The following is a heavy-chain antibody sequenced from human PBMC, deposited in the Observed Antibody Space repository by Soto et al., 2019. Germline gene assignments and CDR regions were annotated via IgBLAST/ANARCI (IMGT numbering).Heavy chain of an antibody. V-gene: IGHV1-18*01. CDR2: ISTYNGNT. CDR3: VILALGKFDY. Sequence: GASVKVSSKASGYTFTNFGISWVRQAPGQGLEWMGWISTYNGNTNYAQKFQGRVTMTTDTSTSTAYLELRSLRSDDTAVYHCVILALGKFDYWGQGILVTVSS. J-gene: IGHJ4*02. CDR1: GYTFTNFG. D-gene: IGHD1-26*01.